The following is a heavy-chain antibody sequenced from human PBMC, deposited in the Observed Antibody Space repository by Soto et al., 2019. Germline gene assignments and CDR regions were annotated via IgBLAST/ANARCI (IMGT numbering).Heavy chain of an antibody. CDR2: INHSGST. CDR3: ARVWTGSSSVYYFDY. D-gene: IGHD6-13*01. J-gene: IGHJ4*02. Sequence: NPSETLSLTCAVYGGSFSGYYWSWIRQPPGKGLEWIGEINHSGSTNYNPSLKSRVTISVDTSKNQFSLKLSSVTAADTAVYYCARVWTGSSSVYYFDYWGQGTLVTVSS. V-gene: IGHV4-34*01. CDR1: GGSFSGYY.